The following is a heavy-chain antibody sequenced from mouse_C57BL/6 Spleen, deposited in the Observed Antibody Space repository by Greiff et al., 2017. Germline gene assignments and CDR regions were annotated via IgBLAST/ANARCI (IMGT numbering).Heavy chain of an antibody. V-gene: IGHV5-16*01. J-gene: IGHJ4*01. CDR2: INYDGSST. CDR1: GFTFSDYY. Sequence: EVNLVESEGGLVQPGSSMKLSCTASGFTFSDYYMAWVRQVPEKGLEWVANINYDGSSTYYLDSLKSRFIISRDNAKNILYLQMSSLKSEDTATYYCARHSNPTGGYDYYAMDYWGQGTSVTVSS. CDR3: ARHSNPTGGYDYYAMDY. D-gene: IGHD2-5*01.